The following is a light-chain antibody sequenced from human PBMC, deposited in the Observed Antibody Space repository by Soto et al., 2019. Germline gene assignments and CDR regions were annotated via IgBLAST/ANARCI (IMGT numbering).Light chain of an antibody. CDR3: QLYNSYSQP. Sequence: DIQMTQSPSTLSASVGDRVTITCRSSQSISSWLAWYQQKPGKAPKLLIYDASSLESGVPSRFSGTGSGTAFTLTLSSLQTDDVATYYFQLYNSYSQPFGQGTKVEIK. CDR2: DAS. V-gene: IGKV1-5*01. CDR1: QSISSW. J-gene: IGKJ1*01.